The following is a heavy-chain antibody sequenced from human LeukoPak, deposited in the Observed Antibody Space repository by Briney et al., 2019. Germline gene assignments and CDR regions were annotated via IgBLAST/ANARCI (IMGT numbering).Heavy chain of an antibody. D-gene: IGHD3-3*01. CDR2: ISWNSGSI. Sequence: PGRSLRLSCATSGFTFDDYAMYWVRQDPGKGLEWVSGISWNSGSIVYADSVKGRFTISRDNAKNSLYLQMNSLRVEDTALYYCARGNLDLRAFDIWGQGTKVTVSS. CDR1: GFTFDDYA. J-gene: IGHJ3*02. V-gene: IGHV3-9*01. CDR3: ARGNLDLRAFDI.